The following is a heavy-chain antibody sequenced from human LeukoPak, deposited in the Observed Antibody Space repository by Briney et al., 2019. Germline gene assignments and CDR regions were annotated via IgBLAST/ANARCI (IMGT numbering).Heavy chain of an antibody. Sequence: SETLSLTCTVSGGSISSGSDYWSWIRQPAGKGLEWIGRIYTSGSTNYNPSLKSRVTISVDTSKNQFSLKLSSVTAADTAVYYCARDFGWGYCSSTSCYDAFDIWGQGTMVTVSS. V-gene: IGHV4-61*02. CDR2: IYTSGST. D-gene: IGHD2-2*01. J-gene: IGHJ3*02. CDR3: ARDFGWGYCSSTSCYDAFDI. CDR1: GGSISSGSDY.